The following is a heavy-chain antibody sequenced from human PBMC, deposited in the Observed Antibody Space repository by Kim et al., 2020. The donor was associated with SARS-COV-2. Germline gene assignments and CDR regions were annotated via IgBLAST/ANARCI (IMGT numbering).Heavy chain of an antibody. D-gene: IGHD6-13*01. CDR1: GFTFSSYS. J-gene: IGHJ4*02. V-gene: IGHV3-21*01. CDR2: ISSSSSYI. Sequence: GGSLRLSCAASGFTFSSYSMNWVRQAPGKGLEWVSSISSSSSYIYYADSVKGRFTISRDNAKNSLYLQMNSLRAEDTAVYYCARDEVAAAGTVPVGYFDYWAREPWSPSPQ. CDR3: ARDEVAAAGTVPVGYFDY.